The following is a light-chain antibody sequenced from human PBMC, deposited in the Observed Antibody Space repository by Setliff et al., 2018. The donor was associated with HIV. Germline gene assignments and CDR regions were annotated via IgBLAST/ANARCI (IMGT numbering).Light chain of an antibody. CDR2: GVT. Sequence: QSALAQPASVSGSPGQSITISCTGTSTDIGGYNFVSWYQQHPGKAPKVMIYGVTKRPSGVSNRFSGSKSGNTASLTIFGLQAEDEGDYYCCSHADSSTNNYVFGAGTKVTVL. J-gene: IGLJ1*01. CDR1: STDIGGYNF. V-gene: IGLV2-23*02. CDR3: CSHADSSTNNYV.